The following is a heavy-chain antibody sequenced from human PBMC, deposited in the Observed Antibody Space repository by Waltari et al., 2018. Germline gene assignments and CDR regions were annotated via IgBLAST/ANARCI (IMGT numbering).Heavy chain of an antibody. V-gene: IGHV5-51*01. D-gene: IGHD6-6*01. CDR1: GYSFTSYW. J-gene: IGHJ3*02. Sequence: EVQLVQSGAEVKKPGESLKISCKGSGYSFTSYWIGWVRQMPGKGLECMGIIYPGNADTRNSPSCQGQVTSSADKSISTAYRQWSSRKASDTAMYYCAGRAGIAALYAFDIWGQGTMVTVSS. CDR3: AGRAGIAALYAFDI. CDR2: IYPGNADT.